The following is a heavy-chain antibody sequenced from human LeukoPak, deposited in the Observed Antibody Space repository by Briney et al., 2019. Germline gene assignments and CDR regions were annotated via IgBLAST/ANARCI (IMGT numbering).Heavy chain of an antibody. V-gene: IGHV3-23*01. CDR1: GFTFSRYA. Sequence: LPGGSLRLSCAASGFTFSRYAMSWPRQAPGKGLEWVSAISGRGGSTYYADSVKGRFTISRDNSKNTLYLQMNSLRAEDTAVYYCAKQSVAGNVYYFDYWGQGTLVTVSS. D-gene: IGHD6-19*01. CDR2: ISGRGGST. CDR3: AKQSVAGNVYYFDY. J-gene: IGHJ4*02.